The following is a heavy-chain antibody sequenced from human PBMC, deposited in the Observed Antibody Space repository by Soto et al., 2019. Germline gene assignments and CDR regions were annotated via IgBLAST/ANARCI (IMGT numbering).Heavy chain of an antibody. V-gene: IGHV3-64*01. CDR1: GFTLSGYA. CDR2: ISSNGVGT. Sequence: EVQLAESGVGLAQPGGSLRLSCAASGFTLSGYAMDWVRQAPGKGLEYVSGISSNGVGTYYANSVQGRFTISRDNSKNTVYLQMGSLRPDDMAVYYCARRARPYFYYMDVWGNGTTVTVSS. CDR3: ARRARPYFYYMDV. D-gene: IGHD6-6*01. J-gene: IGHJ6*03.